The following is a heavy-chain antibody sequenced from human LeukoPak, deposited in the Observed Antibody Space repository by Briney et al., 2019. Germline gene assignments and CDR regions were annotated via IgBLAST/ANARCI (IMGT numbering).Heavy chain of an antibody. CDR1: GGSFSGYY. Sequence: SETLSLTCAVYGGSFSGYYWSWIRQPPGKGLEWIGEINHSGSTNYNPSLTCRVTISVDTSKNQFSLKLSSVTAADTAVYYCARGVYGSGTFSRFGWFDPWGQGTLVTVSS. J-gene: IGHJ5*02. CDR3: ARGVYGSGTFSRFGWFDP. V-gene: IGHV4-34*01. D-gene: IGHD3-10*01. CDR2: INHSGST.